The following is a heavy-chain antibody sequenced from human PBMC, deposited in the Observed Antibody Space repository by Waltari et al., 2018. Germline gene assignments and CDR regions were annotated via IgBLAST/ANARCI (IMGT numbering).Heavy chain of an antibody. V-gene: IGHV4-38-2*01. CDR3: ARGKIHNWNLYYFDY. J-gene: IGHJ4*02. Sequence: QVQLQESGPGLVKPSETLSLTCAVSGYSISSGYYWGWIRQPPGKGLEWIGSIYHSGSTYYNPSLKSRVTISVDTSKNQFSLKLSSVAAADTAVYYCARGKIHNWNLYYFDYWGQGTLVTVSS. D-gene: IGHD1-1*01. CDR1: GYSISSGYY. CDR2: IYHSGST.